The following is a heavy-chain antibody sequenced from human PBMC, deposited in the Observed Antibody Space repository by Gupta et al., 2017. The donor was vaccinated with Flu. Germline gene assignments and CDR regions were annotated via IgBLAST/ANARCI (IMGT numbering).Heavy chain of an antibody. Sequence: EVPLLESGGGEVQPGGSRRLSCPAYGFTFSLSALSWVRQAPGKGMGLFPSISGKCGSSYYADSVKGLFTISRDISNISLYLQMSSLRAEDTAGYYCAKGPYSSTSCYPYYFDSWGHGTLVTVSS. CDR1: GFTFSLSA. CDR3: AKGPYSSTSCYPYYFDS. J-gene: IGHJ4*01. CDR2: ISGKCGSS. D-gene: IGHD2-2*01. V-gene: IGHV3-23*01.